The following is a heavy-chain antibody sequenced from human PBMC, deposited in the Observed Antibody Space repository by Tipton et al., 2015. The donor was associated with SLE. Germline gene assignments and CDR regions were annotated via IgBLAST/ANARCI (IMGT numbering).Heavy chain of an antibody. D-gene: IGHD4-17*01. V-gene: IGHV3-9*01. J-gene: IGHJ3*02. Sequence: SLRLSCAASGFTFDGSAMHWVRQAPGKGLEWVSGISGNSDSVGYAASVKGRFTISRDSAKNSLYLQMNSLRAEDTAVYYCARDARYGDYRDAFDIWGQGTMVTVSS. CDR1: GFTFDGSA. CDR2: ISGNSDSV. CDR3: ARDARYGDYRDAFDI.